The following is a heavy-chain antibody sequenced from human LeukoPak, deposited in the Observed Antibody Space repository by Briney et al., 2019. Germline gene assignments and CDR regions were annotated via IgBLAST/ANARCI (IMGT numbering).Heavy chain of an antibody. V-gene: IGHV4-59*01. CDR1: GGSISSYY. Sequence: PSETLSLTYTVSGGSISSYYWSWIRRPPGKGLEWIGYIYYSGSTNYNPSLKSRVTISVDTSKNQFSLKLSSVTAADTAVYYCARVPGGYDFWSGYPHRFYYMDVWGKGTTVTVSS. CDR2: IYYSGST. J-gene: IGHJ6*03. D-gene: IGHD3-3*01. CDR3: ARVPGGYDFWSGYPHRFYYMDV.